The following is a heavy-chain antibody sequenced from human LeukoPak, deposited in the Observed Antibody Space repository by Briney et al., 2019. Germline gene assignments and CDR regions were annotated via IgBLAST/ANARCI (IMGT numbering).Heavy chain of an antibody. Sequence: SGGSLRLSCAASGFTFSSYWMHWVRQAPGKGLVWVSRISSDGSSTSYADSVKGRFTISRDNAKNTLYLQMNSLRAEDTAVYYCAYSITIFPMHWGQGTLVTVSS. CDR3: AYSITIFPMH. CDR1: GFTFSSYW. CDR2: ISSDGSST. V-gene: IGHV3-74*01. D-gene: IGHD3-9*01. J-gene: IGHJ4*02.